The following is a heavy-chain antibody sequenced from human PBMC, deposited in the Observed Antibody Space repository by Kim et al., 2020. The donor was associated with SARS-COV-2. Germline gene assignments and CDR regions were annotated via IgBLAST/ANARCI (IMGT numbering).Heavy chain of an antibody. D-gene: IGHD3-10*01. CDR3: AKGGGGDGSGNY. V-gene: IGHV3-23*01. Sequence: YAESVQGMFTMSRDNYKSTSYLQMSSLRAEDTAVYYCAKGGGGDGSGNYWGQGTLVTVSS. J-gene: IGHJ4*02.